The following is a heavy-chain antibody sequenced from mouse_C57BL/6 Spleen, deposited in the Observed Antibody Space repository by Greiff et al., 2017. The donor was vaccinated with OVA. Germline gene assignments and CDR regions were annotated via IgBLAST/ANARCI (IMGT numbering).Heavy chain of an antibody. CDR3: AREGFTTVVVTRWYFDV. CDR1: GFTFSSYA. V-gene: IGHV5-4*01. CDR2: ISDGGSYT. Sequence: EVKLMESGGGLVKPGGSLKLSCAASGFTFSSYAMSWVRQTPEKRLEWVATISDGGSYTYYPDNVKGRFTISRDNAKNNLYLQMSHLKSEDTAMYYCAREGFTTVVVTRWYFDVWGTGTTVTVSS. D-gene: IGHD1-1*01. J-gene: IGHJ1*03.